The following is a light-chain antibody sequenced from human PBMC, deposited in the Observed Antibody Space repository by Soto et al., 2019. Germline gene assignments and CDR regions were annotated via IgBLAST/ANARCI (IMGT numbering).Light chain of an antibody. V-gene: IGLV1-44*01. Sequence: QPVLTQPPSASGTPGQSITISCSGGSSNIGSNTVNWYQQIPGTAPELLIYTNFRRPSGVPDRFSGSKSVTSASLAISGLQSEDEAHYYCATWDDTLNGWVFGGGTKVTVL. CDR2: TNF. CDR1: SSNIGSNT. CDR3: ATWDDTLNGWV. J-gene: IGLJ3*02.